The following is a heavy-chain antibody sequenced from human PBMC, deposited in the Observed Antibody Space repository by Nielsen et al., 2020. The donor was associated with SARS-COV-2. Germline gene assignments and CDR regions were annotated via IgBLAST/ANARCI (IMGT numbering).Heavy chain of an antibody. CDR1: GGSISSYY. V-gene: IGHV4-59*12. J-gene: IGHJ6*02. Sequence: SETLSLTCTVSGGSISSYYWSWIRQPPGKGLEWIGDIYYSGSTNYNPSLKSRVTISVDTSKNQFSLKLSSVTAADTAVYYCARERVGGITIFGVVTRYGMDVWGQGTTVTVSS. CDR2: IYYSGST. CDR3: ARERVGGITIFGVVTRYGMDV. D-gene: IGHD3-3*01.